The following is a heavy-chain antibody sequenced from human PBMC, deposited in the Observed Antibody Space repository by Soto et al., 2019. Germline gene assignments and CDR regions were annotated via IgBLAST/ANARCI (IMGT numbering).Heavy chain of an antibody. CDR2: ISGSGGST. Sequence: GGSLRLSCAASGFTFSSYAMSWVRQAPGKGLEWVSAISGSGGSTYYADSVKGRFTISRDNSKNTLYLQMNSLRAEDTAVYYCARDAYCGGDCYTYYFDYWGQGTLVTVSS. J-gene: IGHJ4*02. CDR3: ARDAYCGGDCYTYYFDY. V-gene: IGHV3-23*01. D-gene: IGHD2-21*02. CDR1: GFTFSSYA.